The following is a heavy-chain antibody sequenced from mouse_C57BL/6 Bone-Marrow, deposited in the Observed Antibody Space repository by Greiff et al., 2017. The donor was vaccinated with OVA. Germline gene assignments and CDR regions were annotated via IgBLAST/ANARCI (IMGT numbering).Heavy chain of an antibody. CDR3: ARWATTVVNWYFDV. CDR1: GFTFSDYY. V-gene: IGHV5-16*01. D-gene: IGHD1-1*01. Sequence: EVQVVESEGGLVQPGSSMKLSCTASGFTFSDYYMAWVRQVPEKGLEWVANINYDGSSTYYLDSLKSRFIISRDNAKNILYLQMSSLKSEDTATYYCARWATTVVNWYFDVWGTGTTVTVSS. CDR2: INYDGSST. J-gene: IGHJ1*03.